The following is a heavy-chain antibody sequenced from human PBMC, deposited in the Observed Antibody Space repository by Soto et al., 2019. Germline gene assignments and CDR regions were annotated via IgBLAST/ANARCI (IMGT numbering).Heavy chain of an antibody. Sequence: GGSLRLSCAVSGFTFNNYAMSWVRQAPGKGLEWVADISGSGGTTYYADSAKGRFTISRDNSKNTLYLDMNSLRAEDTAVYYCARKGGYDHYYFADWGQGTLVTVS. J-gene: IGHJ4*02. CDR3: ARKGGYDHYYFAD. CDR2: ISGSGGTT. D-gene: IGHD5-12*01. V-gene: IGHV3-23*01. CDR1: GFTFNNYA.